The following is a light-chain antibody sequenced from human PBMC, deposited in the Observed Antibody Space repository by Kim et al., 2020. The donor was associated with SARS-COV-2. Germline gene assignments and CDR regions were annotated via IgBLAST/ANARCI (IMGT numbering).Light chain of an antibody. J-gene: IGKJ4*02. Sequence: VSPGESATLSCSASQIVITNLAWYQQKPGQAPRLLIYGASTRATGIPARFSGSGSGTDFTLTISSLEAEDFVVYYCQQYYNWPLTFGEGTKVDIK. CDR1: QIVITN. CDR3: QQYYNWPLT. V-gene: IGKV3-15*01. CDR2: GAS.